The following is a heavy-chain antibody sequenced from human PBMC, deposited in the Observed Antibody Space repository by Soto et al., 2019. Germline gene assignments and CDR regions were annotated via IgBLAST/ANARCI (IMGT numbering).Heavy chain of an antibody. CDR3: ARGEYSGSYYVF. CDR1: GFTVTSYW. D-gene: IGHD3-10*01. J-gene: IGHJ4*02. V-gene: IGHV3-74*01. Sequence: GGSLRLSCAASGFTVTSYWMHWVRQAPGKGLVWVSRTSPAGSSTYYADFVRGRFTISKGTAKNTLYLQINSLGAEDTAVYFCARGEYSGSYYVFWGQGTLVTVSS. CDR2: TSPAGSST.